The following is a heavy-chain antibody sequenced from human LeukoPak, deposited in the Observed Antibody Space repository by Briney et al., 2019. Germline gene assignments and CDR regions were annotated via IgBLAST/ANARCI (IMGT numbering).Heavy chain of an antibody. CDR2: ISSDGSTI. V-gene: IGHV3-74*01. Sequence: GGSLRLSCAASGFTFSTSWMHWVRQAPGKGLVWVSLISSDGSTIIYADSVKGRFTISRDNAKSTLYLQMNSLRAEDTAVYYCARRSASGSYYFFDYWGQGTLVTVSP. D-gene: IGHD3-10*01. J-gene: IGHJ4*02. CDR1: GFTFSTSW. CDR3: ARRSASGSYYFFDY.